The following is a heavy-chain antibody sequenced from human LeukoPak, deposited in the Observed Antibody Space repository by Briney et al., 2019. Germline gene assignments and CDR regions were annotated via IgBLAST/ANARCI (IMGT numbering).Heavy chain of an antibody. V-gene: IGHV4-59*01. Sequence: PSETLSLTCTVSGVSISSYYWSWIRQPPGKGLEWIGYIYYSGSTNYNPSLKSRVTISVDTSKNQFSLKLSSVTAADTAVYYCAREERVYYYYMDVWGKGTTVTVSS. D-gene: IGHD5-24*01. J-gene: IGHJ6*03. CDR3: AREERVYYYYMDV. CDR2: IYYSGST. CDR1: GVSISSYY.